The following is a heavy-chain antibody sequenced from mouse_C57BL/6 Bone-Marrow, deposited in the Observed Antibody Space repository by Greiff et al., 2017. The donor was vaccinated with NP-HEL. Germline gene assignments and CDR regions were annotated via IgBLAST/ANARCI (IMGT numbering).Heavy chain of an antibody. D-gene: IGHD1-1*01. CDR3: ARGHYGSSYDYAMDY. V-gene: IGHV1-26*01. CDR2: INPNNGGT. CDR1: GYTFTDYY. Sequence: EVQLKQSGPELVKPGASVKISCKASGYTFTDYYMNWVKQSHGKSLEWIGDINPNNGGTSYNQKFKGKATLTVDKSSSTAYMELRSLTSEDSAVYYCARGHYGSSYDYAMDYWGQGTSVTVSS. J-gene: IGHJ4*01.